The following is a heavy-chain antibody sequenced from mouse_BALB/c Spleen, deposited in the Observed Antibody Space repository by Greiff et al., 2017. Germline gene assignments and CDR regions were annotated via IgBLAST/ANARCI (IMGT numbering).Heavy chain of an antibody. D-gene: IGHD2-3*01. CDR1: GYNFTSYW. CDR2: IYPGSGST. Sequence: QVQLQQPGAELVKPGPSVKLSCKASGYNFTSYWINWVKLRPGQGLEWIGDIYPGSGSTNYNEKFKSKATLTVDTSSSTAYMQLSSLASEDSALYYCARRRWLLDAMDYWGQGTSVTVSS. V-gene: IGHV1-55*01. J-gene: IGHJ4*01. CDR3: ARRRWLLDAMDY.